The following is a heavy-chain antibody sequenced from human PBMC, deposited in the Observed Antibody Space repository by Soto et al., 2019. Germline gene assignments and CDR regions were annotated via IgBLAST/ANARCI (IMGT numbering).Heavy chain of an antibody. V-gene: IGHV4-30-4*01. CDR1: GGSISSGDYY. J-gene: IGHJ4*02. Sequence: TSETLSLTCTVSGGSISSGDYYWSWIRQPPGKGLEWIGYIYYSGSTYYNPSLKSRVTISVDTSKNQFSLKLSSVTAADTAVYYWAAPPRDKNFDSWGQGTLVTFSP. CDR2: IYYSGST. CDR3: AAPPRDKNFDS.